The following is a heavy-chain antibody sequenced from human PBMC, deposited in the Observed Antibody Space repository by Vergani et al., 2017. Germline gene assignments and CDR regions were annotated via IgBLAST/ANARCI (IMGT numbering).Heavy chain of an antibody. J-gene: IGHJ4*02. Sequence: QVQLVQSGSEVRKPGASVKVSCQVSGYSLTELTIHWVRQAPGKGLEWMGGFDPEHGEVTFAHHIQGRVTMTEDRSTDTAYMELSSLRPEDTALYYCAILTDYYDSSGYYLDYWGQEALVTVSS. V-gene: IGHV1-24*01. D-gene: IGHD3-22*01. CDR1: GYSLTELT. CDR3: AILTDYYDSSGYYLDY. CDR2: FDPEHGEV.